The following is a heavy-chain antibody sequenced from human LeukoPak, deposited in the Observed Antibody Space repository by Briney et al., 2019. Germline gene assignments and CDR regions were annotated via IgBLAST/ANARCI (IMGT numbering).Heavy chain of an antibody. CDR1: GFTFSSYV. CDR2: ISYDGSNK. V-gene: IGHV3-30-3*01. CDR3: ARVYAVGASSGAFDI. D-gene: IGHD1-26*01. J-gene: IGHJ3*02. Sequence: GGSLRLSCTASGFTFSSYVIHWVRQAPGKGLEWVALISYDGSNKYYADSVKGRFTISRDNSKNTLYLQMNSLRIEDTAIYYCARVYAVGASSGAFDIWGQGTMVTVSP.